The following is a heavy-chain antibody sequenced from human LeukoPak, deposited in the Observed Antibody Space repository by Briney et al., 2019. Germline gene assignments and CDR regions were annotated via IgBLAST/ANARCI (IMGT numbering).Heavy chain of an antibody. J-gene: IGHJ4*02. D-gene: IGHD3-22*01. CDR1: RFTLSTYW. Sequence: GGSLRLSCAASRFTLSTYWMHWVRQAPGKGLVWVSRINSDGSSTGYADSVKGRFTISRDNSKNTLYLQMNSLRAEDTAVYYCARDHYYDSSGYFGYWGQGTLVTVSS. V-gene: IGHV3-74*01. CDR3: ARDHYYDSSGYFGY. CDR2: INSDGSST.